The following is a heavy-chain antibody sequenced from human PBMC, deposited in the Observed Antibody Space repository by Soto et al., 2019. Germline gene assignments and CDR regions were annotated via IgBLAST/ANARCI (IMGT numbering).Heavy chain of an antibody. Sequence: SVKVSCKASGGTFSSYTISWVRQAPGQGLEWMGRIIPILGIANYAQKFQGRVTITADKSTSTAYMELSSLRSEDTAVYYCARGASSIAARGFDYWGQGTLVTVSS. CDR2: IIPILGIA. J-gene: IGHJ4*02. CDR3: ARGASSIAARGFDY. V-gene: IGHV1-69*02. CDR1: GGTFSSYT. D-gene: IGHD6-6*01.